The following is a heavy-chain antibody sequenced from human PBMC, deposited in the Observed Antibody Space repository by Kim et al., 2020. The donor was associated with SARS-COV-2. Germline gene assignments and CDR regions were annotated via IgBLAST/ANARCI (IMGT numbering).Heavy chain of an antibody. D-gene: IGHD5-12*01. Sequence: YNEYAVSVKSRLTINPDTSKNQFSLHLNSVTPEDTAVYYCARDYNGYRFHYWGQGTLVTVSS. CDR3: ARDYNGYRFHY. J-gene: IGHJ4*02. V-gene: IGHV6-1*01. CDR2: YN.